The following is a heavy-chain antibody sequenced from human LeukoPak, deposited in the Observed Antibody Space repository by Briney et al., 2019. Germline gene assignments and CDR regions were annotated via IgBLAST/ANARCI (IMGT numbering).Heavy chain of an antibody. J-gene: IGHJ4*02. CDR3: ARRGTSRSSYYFDY. V-gene: IGHV3-48*04. CDR2: ISTSASTI. CDR1: GFTFRTYW. Sequence: PGGPLRLSCAASGFTFRTYWMNWVRQAPGKGLEWVSYISTSASTIYYADSVKGRFTSSRDNAKNSLYLQMNSLRAEDTAVYYCARRGTSRSSYYFDYWGQGTLVTVSS.